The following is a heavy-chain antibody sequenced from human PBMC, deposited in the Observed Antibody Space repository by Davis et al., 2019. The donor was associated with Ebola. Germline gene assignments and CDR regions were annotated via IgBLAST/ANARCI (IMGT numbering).Heavy chain of an antibody. CDR3: AGAGVGATFDY. J-gene: IGHJ4*02. D-gene: IGHD1-26*01. Sequence: SETLSLTCTVSGGSISSGGYYWSWIRQHPAKGLAWIGYIYYSGSTYYNPSLKSRVTISVDTSKNQFSLQLNSVTAADTAVYYCAGAGVGATFDYWGQGTLVTVSS. CDR1: GGSISSGGYY. CDR2: IYYSGST. V-gene: IGHV4-30-4*08.